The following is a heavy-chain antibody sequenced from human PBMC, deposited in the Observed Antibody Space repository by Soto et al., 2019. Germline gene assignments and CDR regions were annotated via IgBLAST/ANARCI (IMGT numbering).Heavy chain of an antibody. CDR3: ARKIYDYIWGSYRYPDAFDI. CDR2: ISSSSSTI. V-gene: IGHV3-48*01. CDR1: GFTFSSYS. D-gene: IGHD3-16*02. Sequence: ESGGGLVQPGGSLRLSCAASGFTFSSYSMNWVRQAPGKGLEWVSYISSSSSTIYYADSVKGRFTISRDNAKNSLYLQMNSLRAEDTAVYYCARKIYDYIWGSYRYPDAFDIWGQGTMVTVSS. J-gene: IGHJ3*02.